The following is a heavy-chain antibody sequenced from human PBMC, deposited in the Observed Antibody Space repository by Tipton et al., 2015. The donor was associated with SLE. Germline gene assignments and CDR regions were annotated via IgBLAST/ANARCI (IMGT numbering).Heavy chain of an antibody. CDR2: ISPYNGNT. Sequence: QLVQSGGEVKKPGASVKVSCKASGDTFSRSGFSWVRQAPGQGLEWMGWISPYNGNTNYAQKLQGRITLTTDTSTSTAYMELRSLRSDDTAVYYCARRNLPTVTHLDYADDAFDIWGQGTMVTVSS. J-gene: IGHJ3*02. D-gene: IGHD4-17*01. CDR1: GDTFSRSG. V-gene: IGHV1-18*01. CDR3: ARRNLPTVTHLDYADDAFDI.